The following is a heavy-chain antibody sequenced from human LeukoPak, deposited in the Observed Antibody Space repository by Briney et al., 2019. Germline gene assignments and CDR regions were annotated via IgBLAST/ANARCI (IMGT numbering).Heavy chain of an antibody. D-gene: IGHD3-22*01. V-gene: IGHV1-2*06. CDR3: ARGITMIVVAPFDY. CDR1: GYTFTGYY. CDR2: INPNSGGT. J-gene: IGHJ4*02. Sequence: VASVKVSCKVSGYTFTGYYMHWVRQAPGQGLEWMGRINPNSGGTNYAQKFQGRVTMTRDTSISTAYMELSRLRSDDTAVYYCARGITMIVVAPFDYWGQGTLVTVSS.